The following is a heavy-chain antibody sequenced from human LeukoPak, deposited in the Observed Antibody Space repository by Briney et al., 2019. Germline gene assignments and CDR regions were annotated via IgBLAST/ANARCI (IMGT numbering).Heavy chain of an antibody. CDR1: GFIFSSYG. Sequence: PGGSLRLSCAASGFIFSSYGMHWVRQAPGKGLEWVAFIRYDGSNKYYADSVKGRFTISRDNSKNTLYLQMNSLRAEDTAVYYCAKDRGLSRVVVITYYFDYWGQGTLVTVSS. CDR3: AKDRGLSRVVVITYYFDY. V-gene: IGHV3-30*02. J-gene: IGHJ4*02. D-gene: IGHD3-22*01. CDR2: IRYDGSNK.